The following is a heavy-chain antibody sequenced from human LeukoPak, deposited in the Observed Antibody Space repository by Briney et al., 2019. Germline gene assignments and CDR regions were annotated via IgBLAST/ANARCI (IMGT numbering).Heavy chain of an antibody. CDR2: IKQDGSEK. CDR1: GFTFSSYW. Sequence: GGSLRLSCAASGFTFSSYWMSWVRQAPGKGLEWVANIKQDGSEKYYVDSVKGRFTISRDNAKNSLYLQMNSLRAEDTAVYYCARSPYCSSTSCYYFDYWGQGTLVTVSS. J-gene: IGHJ4*02. V-gene: IGHV3-7*01. CDR3: ARSPYCSSTSCYYFDY. D-gene: IGHD2-2*01.